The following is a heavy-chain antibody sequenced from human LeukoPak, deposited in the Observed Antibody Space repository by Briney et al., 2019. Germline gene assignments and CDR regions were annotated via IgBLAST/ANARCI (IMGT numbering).Heavy chain of an antibody. CDR3: ARERDDGFDV. CDR1: GDSVSTNSAA. J-gene: IGHJ3*01. V-gene: IGHV6-1*01. Sequence: LSLTCAISGDSVSTNSAAWNWIRQSPSRGLEWLGRTYYRSKWYSDYALSIKSRVTITPDTSNNQFSLQLNSVSPEDTAVYYCARERDDGFDVWGQGTMVAVSS. CDR2: TYYRSKWYS.